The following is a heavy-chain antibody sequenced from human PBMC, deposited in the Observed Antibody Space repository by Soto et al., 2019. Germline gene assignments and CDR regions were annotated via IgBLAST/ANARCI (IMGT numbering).Heavy chain of an antibody. Sequence: SQTLSLTCAISGDSVSSNSAAWNWIRQSPSRGLEWLGRTYFRSQWYNDYAVSVKSRITINPDTSKNHFSLQLNSVPPEATAVYYCARAKEYSRSSGMDVWGQGTTVTVS. J-gene: IGHJ6*02. CDR3: ARAKEYSRSSGMDV. D-gene: IGHD6-6*01. V-gene: IGHV6-1*01. CDR2: TYFRSQWYN. CDR1: GDSVSSNSAA.